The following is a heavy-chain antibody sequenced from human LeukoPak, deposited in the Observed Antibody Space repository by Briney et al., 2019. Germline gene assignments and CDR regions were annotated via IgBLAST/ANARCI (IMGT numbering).Heavy chain of an antibody. J-gene: IGHJ5*02. Sequence: PGRSLRLSCAASGFTFSSYAMHWVRQAPGKGLEWVAVISYDGSNKYSADSVTGRFTISRDNSKDTLFLQMNSLRAEDTAVYYCAKDRLAAGRGVRFDPWGQGTLVTVSS. CDR1: GFTFSSYA. D-gene: IGHD6-25*01. V-gene: IGHV3-30*07. CDR2: ISYDGSNK. CDR3: AKDRLAAGRGVRFDP.